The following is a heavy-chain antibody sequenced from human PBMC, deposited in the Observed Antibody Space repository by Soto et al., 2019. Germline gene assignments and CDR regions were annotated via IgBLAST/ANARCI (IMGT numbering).Heavy chain of an antibody. CDR1: GGSISSYY. CDR2: IYYSGST. CDR3: ERGGEAGGSYFSFDY. Sequence: SETLSLTCTVSGGSISSYYWSWIRQPPGKGLEWIGYIYYSGSTNYNPSLKSRVTISVDTSKNQFSLKLSSVTAADTAVYYCERGGEAGGSYFSFDYWGQGTLVTVSS. D-gene: IGHD1-26*01. J-gene: IGHJ4*02. V-gene: IGHV4-59*01.